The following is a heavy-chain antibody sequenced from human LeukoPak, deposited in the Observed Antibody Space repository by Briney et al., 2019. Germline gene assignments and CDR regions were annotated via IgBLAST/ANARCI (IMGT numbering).Heavy chain of an antibody. CDR2: FDPEDGET. Sequence: ASVKVSCKVSGYTLTELSMHWVRQAPGKGLEWMGGFDPEDGETIYAQRIQGRVTMTEDTSTDTAYMELSSLRSEDTAVYYCATDLTYYFDYWGQGTLVTVSS. V-gene: IGHV1-24*01. J-gene: IGHJ4*02. CDR1: GYTLTELS. CDR3: ATDLTYYFDY. D-gene: IGHD3-9*01.